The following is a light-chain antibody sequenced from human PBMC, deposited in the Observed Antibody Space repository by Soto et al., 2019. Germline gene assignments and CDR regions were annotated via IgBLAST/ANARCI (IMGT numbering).Light chain of an antibody. Sequence: DIQLTQSPSFLSASVGDRVTITCRASQGISSYLAWYQQKPGKAPKLLIYGASTLQSGVPSRLSGSGSATEFTLTISSLQPDNLDTYYYKQLNSNPTFSPGTKVDIK. V-gene: IGKV1-9*01. CDR1: QGISSY. CDR2: GAS. CDR3: KQLNSNPT. J-gene: IGKJ3*01.